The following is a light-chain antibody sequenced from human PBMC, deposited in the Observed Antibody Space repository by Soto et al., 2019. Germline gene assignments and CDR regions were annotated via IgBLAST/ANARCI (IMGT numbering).Light chain of an antibody. J-gene: IGKJ1*01. CDR1: QSVTNY. Sequence: EIFLTQSPDTLSLSPGEIATLSFRASQSVTNYIAWYQQRPGQAPRLLIYDASNRATGVPARFSGSGSGTDFTLTISDLEPADFGLYYCQQRLNWPPGFGQGTKVDIK. V-gene: IGKV3-11*01. CDR3: QQRLNWPPG. CDR2: DAS.